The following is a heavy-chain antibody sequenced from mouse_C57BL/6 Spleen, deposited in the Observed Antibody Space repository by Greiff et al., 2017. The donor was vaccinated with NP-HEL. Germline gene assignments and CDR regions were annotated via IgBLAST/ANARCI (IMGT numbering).Heavy chain of an antibody. D-gene: IGHD1-1*01. J-gene: IGHJ1*03. CDR1: GYTFTSYW. CDR3: ARRSTNYYGSYAMVY. Sequence: QVQLQQPGAELVMPGASVKLSCKASGYTFTSYWMHWVKQRPGQGLEWIGEIDPSDSYTNYNQKFKGKSTLTVDKSSSTAYLQLSSLTSEDSAVYYCARRSTNYYGSYAMVYGGTGTTVTVSS. V-gene: IGHV1-69*01. CDR2: IDPSDSYT.